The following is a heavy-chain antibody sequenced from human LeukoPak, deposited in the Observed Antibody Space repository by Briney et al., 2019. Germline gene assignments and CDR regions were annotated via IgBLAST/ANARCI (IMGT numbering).Heavy chain of an antibody. V-gene: IGHV3-9*01. CDR3: AKGAHYDSSGYYLDY. J-gene: IGHJ4*02. CDR1: GFTFDDYA. D-gene: IGHD3-22*01. Sequence: PGRSLRLSCAASGFTFDDYAMHWVRQAPGKGLEWVSGISWNSGSIGYADSVKGRFTISRDNAKNSLYLQINRLRAEDTALYYCAKGAHYDSSGYYLDYWGQGTLVTVSS. CDR2: ISWNSGSI.